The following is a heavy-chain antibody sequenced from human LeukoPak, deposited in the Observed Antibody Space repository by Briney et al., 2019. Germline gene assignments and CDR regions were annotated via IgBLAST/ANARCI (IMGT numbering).Heavy chain of an antibody. CDR2: ISYDGSNK. J-gene: IGHJ4*02. CDR3: ARELLWFGELPLDY. V-gene: IGHV3-30-3*01. Sequence: GRSLRLSCAASGFTFSSYAMHWVRQAPGKGLEWVAVISYDGSNKYYADSVKGRFTISRDNSKNTLYLQMNSLRAEDTAVYYCARELLWFGELPLDYWGQGTLVTVSS. CDR1: GFTFSSYA. D-gene: IGHD3-10*01.